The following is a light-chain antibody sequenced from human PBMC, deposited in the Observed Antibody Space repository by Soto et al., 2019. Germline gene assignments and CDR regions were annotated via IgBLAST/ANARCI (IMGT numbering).Light chain of an antibody. CDR2: GAS. CDR3: QQYKNWPRMYT. J-gene: IGKJ2*01. CDR1: QSVSSN. Sequence: EIVMTQSPATLSVSPGERATLSCRASQSVSSNLAWYQQKPGQAPRLLIYGASTRPTGIPARFSGSVSGTEFTLTISSLKSEDFAVYYCQQYKNWPRMYTFGQGTKLEIK. V-gene: IGKV3-15*01.